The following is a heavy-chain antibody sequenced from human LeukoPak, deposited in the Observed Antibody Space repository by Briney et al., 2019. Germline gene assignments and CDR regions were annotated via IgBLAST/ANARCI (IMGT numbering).Heavy chain of an antibody. V-gene: IGHV3-23*01. CDR2: ISGSGGST. CDR3: AKQWLVQYYFDY. J-gene: IGHJ4*02. D-gene: IGHD6-19*01. CDR1: GFTFSSYA. Sequence: GGSLRLSCAASGFTFSSYAMSWVRQAPGKGLEWVSAISGSGGSTYHADSVKGRFTISRDNSKNTLYLQMNSLRAEDTAVYYCAKQWLVQYYFDYWGQGTLVTVSS.